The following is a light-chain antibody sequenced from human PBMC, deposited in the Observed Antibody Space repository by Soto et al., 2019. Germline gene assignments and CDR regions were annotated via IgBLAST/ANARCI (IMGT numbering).Light chain of an antibody. V-gene: IGLV1-40*01. CDR2: GNS. CDR3: QSYDSSLSGSV. CDR1: SSNIGAGYD. J-gene: IGLJ3*02. Sequence: QAVVTQPPSVSGAPGRRVTISCTGSSSNIGAGYDVHWYQQLPGTAPKLLIYGNSIRPSGVPDRFSGSKSGTSASLAITGLQAEDEADYYCQSYDSSLSGSVFGGGTKLTVL.